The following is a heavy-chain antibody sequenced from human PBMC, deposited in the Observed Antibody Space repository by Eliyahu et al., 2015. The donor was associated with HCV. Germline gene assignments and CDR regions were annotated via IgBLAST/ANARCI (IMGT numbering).Heavy chain of an antibody. J-gene: IGHJ4*02. CDR2: ISWNSGSI. CDR3: AKDSPRWLQSFTFDC. D-gene: IGHD5-24*01. V-gene: IGHV3-9*01. CDR1: GFTFDDYA. Sequence: EVQLVESGGGLVQPGRSLRLSCAASGFTFDDYAMHWVRQAPGKGLEWVSGISWNSGSIGYADSVKGRFTISRDNAKNSLYLQMNSLRAEDTALYYCAKDSPRWLQSFTFDCWGQGTLVTVSS.